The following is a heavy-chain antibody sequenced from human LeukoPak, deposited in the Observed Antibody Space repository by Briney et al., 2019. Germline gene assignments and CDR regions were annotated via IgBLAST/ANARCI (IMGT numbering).Heavy chain of an antibody. J-gene: IGHJ4*02. CDR2: TYYRSKWYN. V-gene: IGHV6-1*01. Sequence: SQTLSLTRAISVDSVSSNSAAWNWIRQSPSRGLEWLGRTYYRSKWYNDYAVSVKSRISINPDTSKNQLSLQLNSVTPEDTAVYYCTRVVRGTTGTNDYWGQGTLVTVSS. CDR3: TRVVRGTTGTNDY. D-gene: IGHD1-1*01. CDR1: VDSVSSNSAA.